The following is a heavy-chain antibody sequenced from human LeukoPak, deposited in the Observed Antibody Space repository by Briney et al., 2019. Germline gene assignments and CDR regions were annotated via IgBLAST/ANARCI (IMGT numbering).Heavy chain of an antibody. V-gene: IGHV1-69*05. D-gene: IGHD2-15*01. CDR3: GRKAGDCGGGSCYSIDY. CDR2: IIPIFGTA. J-gene: IGHJ4*02. CDR1: GGSFSSEA. Sequence: SVKVSCRAFGGSFSSEAISWVRQAPGQGLEWMGGIIPIFGTANYAQKFQGRVTITTDESTSTAYMEVSSLRSEDTAVYYCGRKAGDCGGGSCYSIDYWGQGTLVTVSS.